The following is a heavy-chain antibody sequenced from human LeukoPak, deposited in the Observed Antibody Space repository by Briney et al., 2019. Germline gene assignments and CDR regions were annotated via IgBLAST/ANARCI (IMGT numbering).Heavy chain of an antibody. CDR1: GFTFSSYW. CDR2: INHSGST. D-gene: IGHD2-15*01. Sequence: GSLRLSCAASGFTFSSYWMHWVRQAPGKGLEWVGEINHSGSTNYNPSLKSRVTISVDTSKNQFSLKLSSVTAADTAVYYCARGRGSGGSFYRPAGAKFDYWGQGTLVTVSS. CDR3: ARGRGSGGSFYRPAGAKFDY. V-gene: IGHV4-34*01. J-gene: IGHJ4*02.